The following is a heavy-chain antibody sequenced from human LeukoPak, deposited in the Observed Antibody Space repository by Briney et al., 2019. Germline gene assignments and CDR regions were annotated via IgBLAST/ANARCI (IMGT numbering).Heavy chain of an antibody. J-gene: IGHJ3*02. V-gene: IGHV1-69*04. CDR3: ARDMMGAEDGSDQADDN. CDR1: GCTFSSYT. CDR2: IIPILGIA. Sequence: SVKVSCKASGCTFSSYTISWVRQAPGQGLEWMGRIIPILGIANYAQKFQDTVTITADTSMSTAYMELSSLASEDTAVYYCARDMMGAEDGSDQADDNWGQGTLVTVSS. D-gene: IGHD6-13*01.